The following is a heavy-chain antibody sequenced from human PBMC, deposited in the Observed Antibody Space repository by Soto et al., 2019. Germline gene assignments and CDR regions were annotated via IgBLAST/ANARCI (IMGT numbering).Heavy chain of an antibody. D-gene: IGHD3-9*01. V-gene: IGHV4-4*07. CDR3: ARADYEILTGSYAMDV. CDR2: VSTNGAT. J-gene: IGHJ6*02. Sequence: PSETLSLTCTVSDDFISSYYWNWIRQPAGKGLEWIGRVSTNGATNYNPSLESRVTMSVDTSKNQFSLKLTSVTAADTAVYFCARADYEILTGSYAMDVWGQGTTVTRLL. CDR1: DDFISSYY.